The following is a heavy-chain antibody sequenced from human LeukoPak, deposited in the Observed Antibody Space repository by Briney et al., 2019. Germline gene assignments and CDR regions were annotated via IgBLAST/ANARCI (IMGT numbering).Heavy chain of an antibody. CDR3: ARGSVHCSSTSCPEDYYYYYYMDV. D-gene: IGHD2-2*01. CDR2: IYYSGST. CDR1: GGSISSYY. Sequence: SETLSLTCTVSGGSISSYYWSWIRRPPGKGLEWIGYIYYSGSTNYNPSLKSRVTISVDTSKNQFSLKLSSVTAADTAVYYCARGSVHCSSTSCPEDYYYYYYMDVWGKGTTVTVSS. J-gene: IGHJ6*03. V-gene: IGHV4-59*01.